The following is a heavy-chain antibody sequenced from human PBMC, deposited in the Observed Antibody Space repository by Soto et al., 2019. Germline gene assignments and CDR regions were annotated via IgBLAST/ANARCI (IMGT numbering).Heavy chain of an antibody. V-gene: IGHV1-18*01. CDR1: GYTFTSYG. CDR3: AIDSPPVDY. CDR2: ISAYNGNT. Sequence: QVQLVQSGAEVKKPGASVKVSCKASGYTFTSYGISWVRQAPGQGLEWMGWISAYNGNTKNEQKLQGRVTMTTDTATNPAYLEIMCLRSDDTAVYYCAIDSPPVDYWGQGTLVTVAS. J-gene: IGHJ4*02.